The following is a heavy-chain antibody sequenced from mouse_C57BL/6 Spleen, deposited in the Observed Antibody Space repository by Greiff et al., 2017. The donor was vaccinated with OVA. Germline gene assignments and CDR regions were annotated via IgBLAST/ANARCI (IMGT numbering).Heavy chain of an antibody. CDR3: ARETAQATGWFAY. V-gene: IGHV1-82*01. Sequence: VQLQQSGPELVKPGASVKISCKASGYAFSSSWMNWVKQRPGKGLEWIGRIYPGDGDTNYNGKFKGKATLTADKSSSTAYMQLSSLTSEDSAVYFCARETAQATGWFAYWGQGTLVTVSA. J-gene: IGHJ3*01. CDR1: GYAFSSSW. D-gene: IGHD3-2*02. CDR2: IYPGDGDT.